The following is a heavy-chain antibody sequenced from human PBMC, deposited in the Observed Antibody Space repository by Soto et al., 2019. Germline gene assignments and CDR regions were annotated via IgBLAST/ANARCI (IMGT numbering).Heavy chain of an antibody. D-gene: IGHD1-1*01. CDR1: GGSSSSYD. Sequence: SETLSLTCSVSGGSSSSYDGSWIRQPPGKGLEWIGCIYYSGSTNYNPSLKGRVTISVDTSKNQFSLKLSSVTAADTAVYYCARGSGKLEPTDYWGQGTLVTVSS. CDR3: ARGSGKLEPTDY. J-gene: IGHJ4*02. V-gene: IGHV4-59*08. CDR2: IYYSGST.